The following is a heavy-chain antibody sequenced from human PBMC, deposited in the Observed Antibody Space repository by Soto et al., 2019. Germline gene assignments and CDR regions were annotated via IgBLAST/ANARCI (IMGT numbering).Heavy chain of an antibody. Sequence: TGGSLRLSCAASGFTLSGYAMDWVRQAPGKGLEYVSGISSNGVGTYYANSVQGRFTISRDNSKNTVYLQMGSLRPEDMAVSYCARRARPDFYYMDVWGKGTTVTVSS. J-gene: IGHJ6*03. CDR3: ARRARPDFYYMDV. V-gene: IGHV3-64*01. CDR1: GFTLSGYA. D-gene: IGHD6-6*01. CDR2: ISSNGVGT.